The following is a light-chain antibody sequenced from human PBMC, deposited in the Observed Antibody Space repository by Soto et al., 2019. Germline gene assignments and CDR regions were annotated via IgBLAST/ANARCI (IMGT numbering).Light chain of an antibody. CDR2: DAS. J-gene: IGKJ1*01. CDR3: QHYNSAPWT. CDR1: QSVRSW. Sequence: DIQMTQSPSTLSASLGDRVTITCRASQSVRSWLAWYQLRPGKAPKVLIYDASSLESGVPSRFSGSGSGTEFTLTINSLQPDDFATYYCQHYNSAPWTFGQGNKVEIK. V-gene: IGKV1-5*01.